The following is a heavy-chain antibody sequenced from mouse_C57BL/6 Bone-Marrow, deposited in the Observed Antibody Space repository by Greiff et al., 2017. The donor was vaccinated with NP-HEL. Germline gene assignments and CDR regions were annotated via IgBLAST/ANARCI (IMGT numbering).Heavy chain of an antibody. D-gene: IGHD2-2*01. CDR2: IYPGGGYT. CDR3: ARRGVTRTDDFDY. J-gene: IGHJ2*01. Sequence: VQLQQSGAELVRPGTSVKMSCKASGYTFTNYWLGWAKQRPGHGLEWIGDIYPGGGYTNYTEKFKGKATLTAAKSSCTAYMQFSSLTSEDSAIYSCARRGVTRTDDFDYWGQGTTLTVSS. CDR1: GYTFTNYW. V-gene: IGHV1-63*01.